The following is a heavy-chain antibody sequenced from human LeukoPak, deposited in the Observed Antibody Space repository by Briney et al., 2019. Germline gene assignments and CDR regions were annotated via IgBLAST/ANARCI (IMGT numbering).Heavy chain of an antibody. Sequence: GGSLRLSCAASGFTFSSYWMTWVRQAPGTGLEWVANIKQDGSDKYYVDSVKGRFTISRDNAKSSLYLQMNSLRVEDTAVYYCARAGYASGSHDYWGQGTLVSVSS. CDR2: IKQDGSDK. CDR3: ARAGYASGSHDY. CDR1: GFTFSSYW. V-gene: IGHV3-7*04. J-gene: IGHJ4*02. D-gene: IGHD3-10*01.